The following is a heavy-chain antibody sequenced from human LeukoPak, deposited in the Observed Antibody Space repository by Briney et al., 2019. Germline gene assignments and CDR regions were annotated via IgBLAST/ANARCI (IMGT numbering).Heavy chain of an antibody. CDR3: ARDLGILVGARTYWYFDL. D-gene: IGHD1-26*01. CDR2: INHSGST. Sequence: SETLSLTCAVYGGSFSGYYWSWIRQPPGKGLEWIGEINHSGSTNYNPSLKSRVTISVDTSKNQFSLQLNSVTPEDTAVYYCARDLGILVGARTYWYFDLWGRGTLVTVSS. J-gene: IGHJ2*01. V-gene: IGHV4-34*01. CDR1: GGSFSGYY.